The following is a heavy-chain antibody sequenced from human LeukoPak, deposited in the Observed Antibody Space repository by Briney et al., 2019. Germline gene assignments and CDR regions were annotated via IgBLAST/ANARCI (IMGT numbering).Heavy chain of an antibody. CDR2: IIPILGIA. Sequence: SVKVSCKASGGTFSSYAISWVRQAPGQGLEWMGRIIPILGIANYAQKFRGRVTITADKSTSTAYMELSSLRSEDTAVYYCARGEAARPLDYWGQGTLVTVSS. J-gene: IGHJ4*02. D-gene: IGHD6-6*01. CDR1: GGTFSSYA. CDR3: ARGEAARPLDY. V-gene: IGHV1-69*04.